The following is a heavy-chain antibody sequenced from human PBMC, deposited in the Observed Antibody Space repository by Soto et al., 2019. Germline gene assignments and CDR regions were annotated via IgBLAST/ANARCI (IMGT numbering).Heavy chain of an antibody. D-gene: IGHD4-17*01. J-gene: IGHJ4*02. Sequence: QLQLQESGPGLVKPSETLSLTCTVSGGSISSSSYYWGWIRQPPGKGLEWIGSIYYSGSTYYNPSLKSRVTISVDTSKNQFSLKLSSVTAADTAVYYCARHPFYGDYGACFDYWGQGTLVTVSS. CDR2: IYYSGST. CDR1: GGSISSSSYY. V-gene: IGHV4-39*01. CDR3: ARHPFYGDYGACFDY.